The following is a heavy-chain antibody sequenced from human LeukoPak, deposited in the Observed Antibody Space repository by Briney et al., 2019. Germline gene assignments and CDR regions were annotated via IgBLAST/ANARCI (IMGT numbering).Heavy chain of an antibody. D-gene: IGHD2-15*01. CDR1: GFTFSSYA. CDR2: IYSGGST. CDR3: ARILSPPYCSGGSCYDD. V-gene: IGHV3-53*01. Sequence: SGGSLRLSCAASGFTFSSYAMSWVRQAPGKGLEWVSVIYSGGSTYYADSVKGRFTISRDNSKNTLYLQMNSLRNEDTAVYYCARILSPPYCSGGSCYDDWGQGTLVTVSS. J-gene: IGHJ4*02.